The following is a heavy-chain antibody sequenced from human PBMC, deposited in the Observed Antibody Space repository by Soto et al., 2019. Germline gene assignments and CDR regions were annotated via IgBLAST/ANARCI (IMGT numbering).Heavy chain of an antibody. CDR2: IYYSGST. CDR1: GVSVSSGSYY. Sequence: QVQLQESGPGLVQPSETLSLTCTVSGVSVSSGSYYWSWIRQPPGKGLEWIGYIYYSGSTNYNPSLKSRVPMLLEPSNNPSSLKLYSVTAADTAVYYCARDRRTPQHGLMMSGIPYGTDVWGQGTTVTVSS. CDR3: ARDRRTPQHGLMMSGIPYGTDV. J-gene: IGHJ6*02. D-gene: IGHD2-8*01. V-gene: IGHV4-61*01.